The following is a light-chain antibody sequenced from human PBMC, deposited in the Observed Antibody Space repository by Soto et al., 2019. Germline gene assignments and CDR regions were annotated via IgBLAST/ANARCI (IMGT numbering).Light chain of an antibody. CDR1: QSVSSY. CDR2: GAS. J-gene: IGKJ1*01. CDR3: QQYGSSPSWT. V-gene: IGKV3-20*01. Sequence: EMVLTQSPATLSLSPGERATLSCRASQSVSSYLAWYQQKPGQAPRLLIYGASSRATGIPDRFSGSGSGTDFTLTISRLEPEDFAVYYCQQYGSSPSWTFGQGTKV.